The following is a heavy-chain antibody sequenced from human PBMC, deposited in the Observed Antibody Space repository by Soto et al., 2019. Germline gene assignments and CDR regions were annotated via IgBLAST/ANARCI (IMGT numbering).Heavy chain of an antibody. CDR1: GYTLTELS. CDR2: FDPEDGET. D-gene: IGHD3-9*01. Sequence: GASVKVSCKVSGYTLTELSMHWVRQAPGKGLEWMGGFDPEDGETIYAQKFQGRVTMTEDTSTDTAYMELSSLRSEDTAVYYCATDSLRYFDWLLLFDYWGQGTLVTVPQ. J-gene: IGHJ4*02. V-gene: IGHV1-24*01. CDR3: ATDSLRYFDWLLLFDY.